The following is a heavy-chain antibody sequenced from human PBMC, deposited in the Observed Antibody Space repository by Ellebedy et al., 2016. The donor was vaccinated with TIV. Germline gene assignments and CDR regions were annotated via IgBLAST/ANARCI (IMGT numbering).Heavy chain of an antibody. Sequence: AASVKVSCKASGYTFTRFYMHWVRQAPGQGLEWMGIINPNYGSTTYAQKFQGRVTMTRDTSTSTVYMELSSLRSEDTAVYYCARSGYDSSGTTTWGQGTLVSVSS. CDR3: ARSGYDSSGTTT. CDR1: GYTFTRFY. J-gene: IGHJ4*02. V-gene: IGHV1-46*01. D-gene: IGHD3-22*01. CDR2: INPNYGST.